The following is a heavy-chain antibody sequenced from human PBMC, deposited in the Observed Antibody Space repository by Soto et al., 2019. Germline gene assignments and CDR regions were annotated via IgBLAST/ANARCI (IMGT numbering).Heavy chain of an antibody. Sequence: QVQLVESGGGVVQPGRSLRLSCAASGFTFSTYGMHWVRQAPGKGLEWVAVISNDGSNKYYADSVKGRFTSSKDNSKNTLYLYMNSLRVEDTAVYDCAKGQGGRWYPGLNYGMDVWGQGTTVTVSS. CDR2: ISNDGSNK. CDR3: AKGQGGRWYPGLNYGMDV. D-gene: IGHD6-13*01. J-gene: IGHJ6*02. CDR1: GFTFSTYG. V-gene: IGHV3-30*18.